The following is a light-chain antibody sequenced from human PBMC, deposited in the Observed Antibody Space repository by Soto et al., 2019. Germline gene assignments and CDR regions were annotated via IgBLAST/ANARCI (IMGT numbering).Light chain of an antibody. CDR1: NIGSKS. CDR3: QVWDISSGHVV. Sequence: SYELTQPPSVSVAPGKTASVAWGGSNIGSKSVHWYQKKSGQAPVLVMYYDSDRPSGIPEGFSGSNSGNTATLTISRVEAGDEADYYCQVWDISSGHVVFGGGTQLTVL. CDR2: YDS. V-gene: IGLV3-21*01. J-gene: IGLJ3*02.